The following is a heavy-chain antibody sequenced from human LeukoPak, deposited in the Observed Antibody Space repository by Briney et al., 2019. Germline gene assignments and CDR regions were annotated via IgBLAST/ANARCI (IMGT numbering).Heavy chain of an antibody. J-gene: IGHJ3*02. CDR2: IGTAGDT. CDR1: GFTFSSYD. D-gene: IGHD1-26*01. V-gene: IGHV3-13*01. CDR3: ARSQSGGSYDDDAFDI. Sequence: GGSLRLSCAASGFTFSSYDMHWVRQATGKGLEWVSAIGTAGDTYYPGSVKGRFTISRENAKNSLYLQMNSLRAGDTAVYYCARSQSGGSYDDDAFDIWGQGTMVTVSS.